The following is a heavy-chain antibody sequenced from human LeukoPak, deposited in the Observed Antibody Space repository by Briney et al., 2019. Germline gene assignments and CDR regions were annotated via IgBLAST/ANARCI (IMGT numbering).Heavy chain of an antibody. D-gene: IGHD2-15*01. Sequence: GRSLRLSCAASGFTFSSYAMHWVRQAPGKGLEWVAVISHDGSNNNYADSVKGRFTISRDNSKNTLYLQVNSLRPEDTAVYYCAKVRVGTAHFDYWGQGTLVTVSS. CDR3: AKVRVGTAHFDY. CDR1: GFTFSSYA. CDR2: ISHDGSNN. J-gene: IGHJ4*02. V-gene: IGHV3-30*04.